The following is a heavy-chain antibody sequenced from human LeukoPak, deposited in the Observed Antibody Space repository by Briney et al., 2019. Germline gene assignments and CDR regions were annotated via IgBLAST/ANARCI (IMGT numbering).Heavy chain of an antibody. CDR2: INPNSGGT. Sequence: ASVKVSCKASGYTFTGYYMHWVRQAPGQGLEWMGRINPNSGGTNYAQKFQGRVTMTRDTSISTAYMELSRLRSEDTAVYYCARAPHSSAGDNFDYWGQGTLVTVSS. CDR1: GYTFTGYY. V-gene: IGHV1-2*06. J-gene: IGHJ4*02. D-gene: IGHD2-15*01. CDR3: ARAPHSSAGDNFDY.